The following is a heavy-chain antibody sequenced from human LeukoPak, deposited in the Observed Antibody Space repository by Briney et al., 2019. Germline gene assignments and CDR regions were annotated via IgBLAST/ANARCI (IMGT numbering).Heavy chain of an antibody. CDR2: FSGSGGST. D-gene: IGHD6-6*01. Sequence: GSLRLSCAASGFTFSNYAMSWVCQAPGKGLEWVSGFSGSGGSTYYADSVKGRFIISRDNSKNTLYLQMNSLRAEDTGVYYCAKDQIGARPWWFDPWGQRALVTVSS. V-gene: IGHV3-23*01. CDR3: AKDQIGARPWWFDP. J-gene: IGHJ5*02. CDR1: GFTFSNYA.